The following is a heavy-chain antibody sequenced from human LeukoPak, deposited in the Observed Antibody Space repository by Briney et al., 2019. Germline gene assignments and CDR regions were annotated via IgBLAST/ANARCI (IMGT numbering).Heavy chain of an antibody. CDR1: GGSISSYY. Sequence: SETLSLTCTVSGGSISSYYWSWIRQPPGKGLEWIGYTYYSGSTNYNPSLKSRVTISVDTSKNQFSLKLSSVTAADTAVYYCARADSGYEGAFDIWGQGTMVTVSS. D-gene: IGHD5-12*01. V-gene: IGHV4-59*01. CDR2: TYYSGST. CDR3: ARADSGYEGAFDI. J-gene: IGHJ3*02.